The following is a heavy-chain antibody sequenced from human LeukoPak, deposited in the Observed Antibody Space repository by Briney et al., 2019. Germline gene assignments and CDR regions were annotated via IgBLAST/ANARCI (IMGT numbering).Heavy chain of an antibody. CDR2: ISGSGGST. D-gene: IGHD3-16*02. J-gene: IGHJ4*02. Sequence: GGSLRLSCAASGFTFSSYAMSWVRQAPGKGLEWVSAISGSGGSTYYADSVKGRFIISRDNSKNTLYLQMNSLRAEDTAVYYCAKVRGADYDYVWGSYRQPDYWGQRTLVTVSS. V-gene: IGHV3-23*01. CDR3: AKVRGADYDYVWGSYRQPDY. CDR1: GFTFSSYA.